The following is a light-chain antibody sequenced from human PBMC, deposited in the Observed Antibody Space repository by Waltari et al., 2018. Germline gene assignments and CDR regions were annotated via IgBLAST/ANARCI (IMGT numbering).Light chain of an antibody. V-gene: IGLV2-14*03. CDR2: DVN. CDR1: SSDVGGYNY. J-gene: IGLJ2*01. CDR3: SSYRRSDIVV. Sequence: QSALTQPASVSGSPGQSITISCTGTSSDVGGYNYFSWYQHHPGKAPKIMIYDVNDRPSGVSNRVSGSKSGNTASLTISGLQAEDEADYYCSSYRRSDIVVFGGGTKLTVL.